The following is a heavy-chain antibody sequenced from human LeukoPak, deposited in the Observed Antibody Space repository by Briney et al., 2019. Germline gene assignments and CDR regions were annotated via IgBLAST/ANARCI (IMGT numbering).Heavy chain of an antibody. D-gene: IGHD1-26*01. V-gene: IGHV4-4*07. J-gene: IGHJ5*02. CDR2: IYTSGST. Sequence: PSETLSLTCTVSGGSISSYYWSWIRQPAGKGLEWIGRIYTSGSTNYNPSLKSRVTMSVDTSKNQFSLKLSSVTAADTAVYYCARGCGSSGDNWFDPWGQGTLVTVSS. CDR1: GGSISSYY. CDR3: ARGCGSSGDNWFDP.